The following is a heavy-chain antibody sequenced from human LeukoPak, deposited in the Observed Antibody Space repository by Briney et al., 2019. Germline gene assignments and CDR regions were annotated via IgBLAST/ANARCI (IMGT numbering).Heavy chain of an antibody. J-gene: IGHJ4*02. CDR2: IYYSRST. CDR1: GGSISSYY. CDR3: AAYRTQARGYSYGYLVY. Sequence: SETLSLTCTVSGGSISSYYWSWIRQPPGKGLEWIGYIYYSRSTNYNPSLKSRVTISVDTSKNQFSLKLSSVTAADTAVYYCAAYRTQARGYSYGYLVYWGQGTLVTVSS. D-gene: IGHD5-18*01. V-gene: IGHV4-59*01.